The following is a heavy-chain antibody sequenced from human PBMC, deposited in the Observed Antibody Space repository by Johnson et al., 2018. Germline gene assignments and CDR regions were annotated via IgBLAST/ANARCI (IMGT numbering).Heavy chain of an antibody. J-gene: IGHJ6*02. CDR3: ARGRTLNRELSTMDV. V-gene: IGHV4-34*01. CDR2: INHSGST. D-gene: IGHD1-7*01. CDR1: GGSFSGYY. Sequence: VQLQQWGAGLLKPSETXSLTCAVYGGSFSGYYWSWIRQPPGKGLEWIGEINHSGSTNYNPSLKSRVTISVDTSKNQFSLKLSSVTAADTAVYYCARGRTLNRELSTMDVWGQGTTVTVSS.